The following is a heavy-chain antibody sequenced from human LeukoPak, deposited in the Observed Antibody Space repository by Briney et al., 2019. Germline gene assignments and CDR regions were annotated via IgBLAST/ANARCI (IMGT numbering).Heavy chain of an antibody. CDR3: ARRRDLTGYAFDI. J-gene: IGHJ3*02. V-gene: IGHV5-51*01. D-gene: IGHD3-9*01. CDR2: IYPGDSDT. CDR1: GYGFTSYW. Sequence: GESLKISCKGSGYGFTSYWIGWVRQMPGKGLEWMGIIYPGDSDTRYSPSFQGQVTISADKSISTAYLQWSSLKASDTAMYYCARRRDLTGYAFDIWGQGTMVTVSS.